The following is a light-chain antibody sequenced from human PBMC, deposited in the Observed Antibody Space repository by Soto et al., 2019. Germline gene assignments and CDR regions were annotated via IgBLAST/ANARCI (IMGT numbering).Light chain of an antibody. CDR1: QSVSRD. CDR3: QQSNNWPLT. Sequence: DIVMTQSPATLSVSAGERATLSCRASQSVSRDLGWYQQKPGQAPRLLIYGASTRATGVPARFSGSGSGTEFTLTISSLQSEDFAIYYCQQSNNWPLTFGGGTKVEIK. CDR2: GAS. J-gene: IGKJ4*01. V-gene: IGKV3-15*01.